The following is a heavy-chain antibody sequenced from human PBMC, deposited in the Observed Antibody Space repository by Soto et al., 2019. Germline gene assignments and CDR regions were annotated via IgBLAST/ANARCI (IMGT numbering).Heavy chain of an antibody. CDR3: AKEPVGPDWYFDL. CDR1: GFTFRSYA. J-gene: IGHJ2*01. CDR2: ISGSGIST. Sequence: DVQLLESGGGLVQPGGSLRLSCAASGFTFRSYAMSWVRQAPGKGLEWVSGISGSGISTHYADSVKGRFTVSRDNSKNTRYLQMNSLRAEYTDVYNCAKEPVGPDWYFDLWGRGTLVTVSS. V-gene: IGHV3-23*01.